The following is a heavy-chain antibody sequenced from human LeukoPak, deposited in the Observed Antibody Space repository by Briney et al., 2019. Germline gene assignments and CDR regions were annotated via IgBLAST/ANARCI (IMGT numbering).Heavy chain of an antibody. CDR3: ASEDSTGYYLSFDY. Sequence: PSETLSLTCTVSGASISNSFYYWGWIRQPPGTGLEWIGHIRYSGSTYHNPSLKSRVTISVDTSKNQVSLKLTSVTAADTAVYYCASEDSTGYYLSFDYWGQGALVTVSS. CDR2: IRYSGST. CDR1: GASISNSFYY. D-gene: IGHD3-22*01. V-gene: IGHV4-39*07. J-gene: IGHJ4*02.